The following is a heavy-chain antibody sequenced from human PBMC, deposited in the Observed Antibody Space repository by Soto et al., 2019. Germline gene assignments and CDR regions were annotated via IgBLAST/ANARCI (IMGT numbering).Heavy chain of an antibody. CDR2: IYWDDDK. V-gene: IGHV2-5*02. CDR3: ARAPGIAVTTNWFDP. J-gene: IGHJ5*02. Sequence: QITLKESGPTLVKPTQTLTLTCTFSGFSLSTSEVGVGWIRQPPGKALQWLALIYWDDDKRYSPSLKSRLTITKDTSKNQVVLTMTNMDPVDTATYYCARAPGIAVTTNWFDPWGQGILVTVSS. D-gene: IGHD6-19*01. CDR1: GFSLSTSEVG.